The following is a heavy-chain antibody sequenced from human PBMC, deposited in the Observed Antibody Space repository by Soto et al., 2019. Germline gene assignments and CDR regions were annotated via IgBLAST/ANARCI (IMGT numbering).Heavy chain of an antibody. CDR2: INPSGGST. D-gene: IGHD6-19*01. V-gene: IGHV1-46*03. J-gene: IGHJ4*02. CDR1: GYTFTSYY. Sequence: GASVKVSCKASGYTFTSYYMHWVRQAPGQGLEWMGIINPSGGSTSYAQKFQGRVTMTRDTSTSTVYMELSSLRSEDTAVYYCARDSSGWYGGLILGYWGQGTLVTVSS. CDR3: ARDSSGWYGGLILGY.